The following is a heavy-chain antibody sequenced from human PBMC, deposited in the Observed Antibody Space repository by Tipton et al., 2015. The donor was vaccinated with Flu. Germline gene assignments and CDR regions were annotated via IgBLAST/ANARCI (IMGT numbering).Heavy chain of an antibody. D-gene: IGHD6-13*01. Sequence: GSLRLSCAASGFTFSSYWMSWVRQAPGKGLEWVANIKQDGSEKYYVDSVKGRFTISRDNAKNSLYLQMNSLRAEDTAVYYCAREDRGQQLVHYYYYYYMDVWGKGTTVTVSS. V-gene: IGHV3-7*01. CDR2: IKQDGSEK. J-gene: IGHJ6*03. CDR1: GFTFSSYW. CDR3: AREDRGQQLVHYYYYYYMDV.